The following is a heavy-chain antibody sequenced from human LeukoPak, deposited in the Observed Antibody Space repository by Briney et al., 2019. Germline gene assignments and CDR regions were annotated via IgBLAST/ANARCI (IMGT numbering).Heavy chain of an antibody. CDR3: ARDHSLITIFGVVTPADAFDI. Sequence: ASVKVSCTASGYTFTSYGISWVRQAPGQGLEWMGWISAYNGNTNYAQKLQGRVTMTTDTSTSTAYMELRSLRSDDTAVYYCARDHSLITIFGVVTPADAFDIWGQGTMVTVSS. CDR1: GYTFTSYG. CDR2: ISAYNGNT. V-gene: IGHV1-18*01. D-gene: IGHD3-3*01. J-gene: IGHJ3*02.